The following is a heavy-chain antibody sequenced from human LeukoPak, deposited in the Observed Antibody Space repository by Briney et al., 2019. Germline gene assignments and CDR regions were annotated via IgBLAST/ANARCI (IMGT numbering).Heavy chain of an antibody. V-gene: IGHV1-69*04. J-gene: IGHJ4*02. CDR3: ARVLY. CDR2: IIPSIGSV. Sequence: SVKVSCKAAGGSFSSYAISRVREAPGQGLEWMGRIIPSIGSVNYAQKFQGRVTITADKSTSTAYMELSSLTSEDTAVYYCARVLYWGQGTLVTVSS. CDR1: GGSFSSYA.